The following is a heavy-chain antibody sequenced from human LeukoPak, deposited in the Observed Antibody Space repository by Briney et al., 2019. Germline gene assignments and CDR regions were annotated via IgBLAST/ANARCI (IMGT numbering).Heavy chain of an antibody. D-gene: IGHD2-8*01. CDR2: ITSSSSYI. CDR3: AKDPDCTSGICYTFFDY. J-gene: IGHJ4*02. CDR1: GFTFSRYS. Sequence: AGGSLRLSCAASGFTFSRYSMNWVRQAPGKGLEWVSSITSSSSYIYYADSVKGRFTISRDNAKNSLSLQMNSLRAEDTAVYYCAKDPDCTSGICYTFFDYWGQGTLVTVSS. V-gene: IGHV3-21*04.